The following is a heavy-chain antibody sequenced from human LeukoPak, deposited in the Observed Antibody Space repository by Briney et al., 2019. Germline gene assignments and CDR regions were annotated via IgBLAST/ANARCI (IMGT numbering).Heavy chain of an antibody. CDR2: IYYSGST. J-gene: IGHJ4*02. Sequence: SETLSLTCTVSGGSISSGSYYWSWIRQPPGKGLEWIGYIYYSGSTNYNPSLKSRVTISVDTSKNQFSLKLSSVTAADTAVYYCARGGDYYDLGDYWGQGTLVTVSS. V-gene: IGHV4-61*01. CDR3: ARGGDYYDLGDY. CDR1: GGSISSGSYY. D-gene: IGHD3-22*01.